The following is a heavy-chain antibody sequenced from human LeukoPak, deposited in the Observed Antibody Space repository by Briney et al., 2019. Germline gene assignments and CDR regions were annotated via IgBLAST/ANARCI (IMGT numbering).Heavy chain of an antibody. J-gene: IGHJ6*03. CDR1: GFTFSDYY. CDR3: ARDSTRYSSSSWDYYYMDV. V-gene: IGHV3-11*01. CDR2: ISSSGSTI. Sequence: GGSLRLSCAASGFTFSDYYMSWIRQAPGRGLEWVSYISSSGSTIYYADSVKGRFTISRDNAKNSLYLQMNSLRAEDTAVYYCARDSTRYSSSSWDYYYMDVWGKGTTVTVSS. D-gene: IGHD6-6*01.